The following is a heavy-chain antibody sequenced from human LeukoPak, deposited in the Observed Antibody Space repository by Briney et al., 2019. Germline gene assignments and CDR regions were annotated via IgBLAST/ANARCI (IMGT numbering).Heavy chain of an antibody. D-gene: IGHD1-26*01. CDR1: GFTFSSYS. CDR3: ARVGSGSYYLAYFDY. V-gene: IGHV3-21*01. Sequence: GGSLRLSCAASGFTFSSYSMNWVRQAPGKGLEWVSSISSSSSYIYYADSVKGRFTISRDNAKNSLYLQMNSLRAEDTAVYYCARVGSGSYYLAYFDYWGQGTLVTVSS. J-gene: IGHJ4*02. CDR2: ISSSSSYI.